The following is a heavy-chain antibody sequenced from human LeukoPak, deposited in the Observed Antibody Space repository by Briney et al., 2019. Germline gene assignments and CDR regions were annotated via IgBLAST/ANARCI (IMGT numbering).Heavy chain of an antibody. D-gene: IGHD6-19*01. V-gene: IGHV4-34*01. Sequence: NPSETLSLTCAVYGGSFSGYYWSWIRQPPGKGLEWIGEINHSGSTNYNPPLKSRVNISVDTSKNQFSLKLSSVTAADTAVYYCARIGSGWYEVSWFDPWGQGTLVTVSS. J-gene: IGHJ5*02. CDR1: GGSFSGYY. CDR2: INHSGST. CDR3: ARIGSGWYEVSWFDP.